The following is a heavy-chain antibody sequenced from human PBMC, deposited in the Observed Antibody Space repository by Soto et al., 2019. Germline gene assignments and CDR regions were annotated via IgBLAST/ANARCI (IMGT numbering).Heavy chain of an antibody. CDR3: ARAPDAATSWFVY. V-gene: IGHV1-2*02. CDR2: FNPKRGGA. J-gene: IGHJ4*02. CDR1: GYTFTAYY. D-gene: IGHD2-15*01. Sequence: ASVPVSCKASGYTFTAYYIHWVRRAPGRGLEWMGWFNPKRGGANYAQSFQDRVTLTRDTSISTVYMELSGLTSDDTAVYFCARAPDAATSWFVYWGQGTLVTVSS.